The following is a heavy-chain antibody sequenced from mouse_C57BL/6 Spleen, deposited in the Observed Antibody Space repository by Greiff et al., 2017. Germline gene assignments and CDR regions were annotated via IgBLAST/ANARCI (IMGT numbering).Heavy chain of an antibody. J-gene: IGHJ2*01. CDR3: TRYGYYFDY. D-gene: IGHD2-2*01. CDR2: IDPETGGT. Sequence: QVQLQQSGAELVRPGASVTLSCKASGYTFTDYEMHWVKQTPVHGLEWIGAIDPETGGTAYNQKFKGKAILTADKSSSTAYMELRSLTSDDSAVYYCTRYGYYFDYWGQGTTLTVSS. CDR1: GYTFTDYE. V-gene: IGHV1-15*01.